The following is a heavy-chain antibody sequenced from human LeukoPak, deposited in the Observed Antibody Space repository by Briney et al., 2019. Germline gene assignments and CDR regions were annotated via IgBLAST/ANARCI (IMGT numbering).Heavy chain of an antibody. J-gene: IGHJ4*02. D-gene: IGHD3-9*01. CDR2: TYTMGSN. V-gene: IGHV4-4*07. CDR1: GRFLSSYY. Sequence: RSQTLSLTCTVAGRFLSSYYGGWIRQPAGKGLEWIGCTYTMGSNNYNPSLRSRVPMPGATSKNQLSRKLSSVTAADTAVYYCARFRVLRYFVPPSGFDYWGQGTLVTVSS. CDR3: ARFRVLRYFVPPSGFDY.